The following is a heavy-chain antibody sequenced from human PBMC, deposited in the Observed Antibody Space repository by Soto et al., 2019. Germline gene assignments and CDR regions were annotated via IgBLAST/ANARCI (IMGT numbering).Heavy chain of an antibody. V-gene: IGHV5-51*01. CDR1: GYSFPTYW. CDR2: IYPGDSDT. Sequence: PGEFRKIPCSGSGYSFPTYWIGWVRQMPGKGLEWMGIIYPGDSDTRYSPSFQGQVTISADKSISTAYLQWRSLKASDTAMYYCARIADIVVVPAAMIDDFDIWGQGTMVNVS. D-gene: IGHD2-2*01. CDR3: ARIADIVVVPAAMIDDFDI. J-gene: IGHJ3*02.